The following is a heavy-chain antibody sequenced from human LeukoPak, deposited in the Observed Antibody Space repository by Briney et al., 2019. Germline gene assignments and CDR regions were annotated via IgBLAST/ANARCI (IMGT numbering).Heavy chain of an antibody. CDR2: IYHSGST. V-gene: IGHV4-30-2*01. D-gene: IGHD5-18*01. CDR1: GGSISSGGYS. J-gene: IGHJ4*02. Sequence: PSETLSLTCAVSGGSISSGGYSWSWIRQPPGKGLEWIGYIYHSGSTYYNPSLKSRVTISVDRSKNQFSLKLSSVTAADTAVCYCARGDTAMVFDYWGQGTLVTVSS. CDR3: ARGDTAMVFDY.